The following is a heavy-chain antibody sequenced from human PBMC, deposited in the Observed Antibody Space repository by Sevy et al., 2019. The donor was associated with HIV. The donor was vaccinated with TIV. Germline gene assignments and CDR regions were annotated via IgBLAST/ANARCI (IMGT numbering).Heavy chain of an antibody. J-gene: IGHJ4*02. CDR2: IWYDGSNK. CDR1: GFTFSSYG. V-gene: IGHV3-33*01. CDR3: ARVGPLDSSSWYTREYYYFDY. D-gene: IGHD6-13*01. Sequence: GGSLRLSCAASGFTFSSYGMHWVRQAPGKGLEWVAVIWYDGSNKYYADSVKGRFTISRDNSKNTLYLQMNSLRAEDTAVYYCARVGPLDSSSWYTREYYYFDYWGQGTLVTVSS.